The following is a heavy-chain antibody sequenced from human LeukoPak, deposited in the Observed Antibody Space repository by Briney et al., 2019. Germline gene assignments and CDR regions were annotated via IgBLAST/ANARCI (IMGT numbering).Heavy chain of an antibody. J-gene: IGHJ4*02. D-gene: IGHD2-21*02. V-gene: IGHV1-2*02. CDR3: ARDIRVTAIPTALEY. Sequence: GASVKDSCKASGYTFTSYYMHWVRQAPGQGLEWMGWINPNSGGTNYAQKFQGRVTMTRDTSISTAYMELSRLGSDDTAVYYCARDIRVTAIPTALEYWGQGTLVTVSS. CDR2: INPNSGGT. CDR1: GYTFTSYY.